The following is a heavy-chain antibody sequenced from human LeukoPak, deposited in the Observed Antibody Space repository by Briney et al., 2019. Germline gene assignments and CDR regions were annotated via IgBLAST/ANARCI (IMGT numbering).Heavy chain of an antibody. D-gene: IGHD1-20*01. CDR2: IYHSGST. CDR3: ASLLGRNWNYVGY. V-gene: IGHV4-30-2*01. J-gene: IGHJ4*02. CDR1: GGSLSSGGYY. Sequence: SETLSLTCTVSGGSLSSGGYYWSWIRQPPGKGLEWIGYIYHSGSTYYNPSLKSRVTISVDRSKNQFSLKLSSVTAADTAVYYCASLLGRNWNYVGYWGQGTLVTVSS.